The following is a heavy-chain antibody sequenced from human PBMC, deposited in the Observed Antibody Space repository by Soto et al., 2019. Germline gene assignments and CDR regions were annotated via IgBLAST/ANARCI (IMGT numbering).Heavy chain of an antibody. CDR2: ISAYNGNT. J-gene: IGHJ6*02. CDR1: GYTFTSYG. V-gene: IGHV1-18*04. Sequence: GASVKVSCKASGYTFTSYGISWVRQAPGQGLEWMGWISAYNGNTNYAQKLQGRVTMTTDTSTSTAYMELRSLRSDDTAVYYCARNFPYYDSSGYHTVDYSYYAMHFCYQATTLTLS. D-gene: IGHD3-22*01. CDR3: ARNFPYYDSSGYHTVDYSYYAMHF.